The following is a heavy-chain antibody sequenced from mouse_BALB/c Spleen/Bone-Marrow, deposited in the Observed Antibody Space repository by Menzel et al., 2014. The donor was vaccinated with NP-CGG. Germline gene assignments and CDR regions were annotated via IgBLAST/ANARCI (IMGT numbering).Heavy chain of an antibody. CDR3: ARTSNYVDFDY. CDR1: GFSLTSYG. Sequence: QVQLQQSGPGLVQPSQSLSITCTVSGFSLTSYGVHWVRQSPGKGLEWLGAIWSGGGSDYNAAFISRLSITKDNSKSQVFFKMFSLQVDDTVIYYCARTSNYVDFDYWGQGTTLTVSS. V-gene: IGHV2-4-1*01. D-gene: IGHD2-5*01. CDR2: IWSGGGS. J-gene: IGHJ2*01.